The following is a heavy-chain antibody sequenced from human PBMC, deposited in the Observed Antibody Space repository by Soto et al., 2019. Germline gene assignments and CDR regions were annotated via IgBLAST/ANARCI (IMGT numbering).Heavy chain of an antibody. Sequence: EVQLVESGGGLVQAGGSLRLFCAVSGFTFSSYEMNWVRQAPGKGLEWVSYIGTSGKTIYYADSVRGRFTISRDNAKNSLYLQMNSLRDEDTAVYFCASNRYSSGLNYYWGQGTLVTVSS. CDR2: IGTSGKTI. CDR1: GFTFSSYE. V-gene: IGHV3-48*03. J-gene: IGHJ4*02. CDR3: ASNRYSSGLNYY. D-gene: IGHD6-19*01.